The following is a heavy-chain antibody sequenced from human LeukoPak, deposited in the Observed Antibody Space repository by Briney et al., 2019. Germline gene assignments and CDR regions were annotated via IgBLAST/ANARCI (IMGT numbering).Heavy chain of an antibody. D-gene: IGHD6-13*01. J-gene: IGHJ4*02. CDR2: ISYDGSNK. CDR3: AKEYSSSWYYFDY. V-gene: IGHV3-30*18. CDR1: GFTFSSYG. Sequence: GGSLRLSCAASGFTFSSYGMHWVRQAPGKGLEWVAVISYDGSNKYYADSVKGRFTISRDNSKNTLYLQMNSLGAEDTAVYYCAKEYSSSWYYFDYWGQGTLVTVSS.